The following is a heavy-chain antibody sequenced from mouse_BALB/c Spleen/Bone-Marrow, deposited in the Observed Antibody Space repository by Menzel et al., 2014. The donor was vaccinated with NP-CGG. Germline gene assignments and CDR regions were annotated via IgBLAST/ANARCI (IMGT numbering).Heavy chain of an antibody. D-gene: IGHD1-1*01. Sequence: EVQRVESGGGLVQPGGSRKLSCAASGFTFSSFGMHWVRQAPEKGLEWVAYISSGSSTFYYADTVMGRFTISRDNPKNTLFLQMTSLRSEDTAMYYCARSGSSSGYFDYWGQGTTLTVSS. CDR1: GFTFSSFG. CDR3: ARSGSSSGYFDY. CDR2: ISSGSSTF. J-gene: IGHJ2*01. V-gene: IGHV5-17*02.